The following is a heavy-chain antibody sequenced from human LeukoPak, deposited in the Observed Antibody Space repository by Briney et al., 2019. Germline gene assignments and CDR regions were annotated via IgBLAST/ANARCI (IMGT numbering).Heavy chain of an antibody. CDR3: ARDSLDSSGYYPGLCDY. CDR2: ISYDGSNK. D-gene: IGHD3-22*01. Sequence: GGSLRLSCAASGFTFSSYAMHWVRQAPGKGLEWVAVISYDGSNKYYADSVKGRFTNSRDNSKNTLYLQMNSLRAEDTAVYYCARDSLDSSGYYPGLCDYWGQGTLVTVSS. V-gene: IGHV3-30-3*01. CDR1: GFTFSSYA. J-gene: IGHJ4*02.